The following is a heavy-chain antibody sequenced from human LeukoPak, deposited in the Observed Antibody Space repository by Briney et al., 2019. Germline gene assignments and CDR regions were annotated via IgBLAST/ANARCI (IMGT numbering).Heavy chain of an antibody. J-gene: IGHJ4*02. D-gene: IGHD6-19*01. Sequence: GGSLRLSCAASGFTFSSYSMNWVRQAPGKGLEWVSSISSSSSYIYYADSVKGRFTISRDNAKNSPYLQMNSLRAEDTAVYYCASPRLSAYSSGWYYWGQGTLVTVSS. V-gene: IGHV3-21*01. CDR3: ASPRLSAYSSGWYY. CDR2: ISSSSSYI. CDR1: GFTFSSYS.